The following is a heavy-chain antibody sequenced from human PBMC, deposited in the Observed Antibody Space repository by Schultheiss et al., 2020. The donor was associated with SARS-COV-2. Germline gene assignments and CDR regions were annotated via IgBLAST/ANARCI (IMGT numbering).Heavy chain of an antibody. CDR1: GGSVSSGSYY. D-gene: IGHD3-9*01. Sequence: SQTLSLTCTVSGGSVSSGSYYWSWIRQPPGKGLEWIGEINHSGSTNYNPSLKSRVTISVDTSKNQFSLKLSSVTAADTAVYYCARESSSAEDRYDAFDIWGQGTMVTVSS. CDR2: INHSGST. J-gene: IGHJ3*02. V-gene: IGHV4-39*02. CDR3: ARESSSAEDRYDAFDI.